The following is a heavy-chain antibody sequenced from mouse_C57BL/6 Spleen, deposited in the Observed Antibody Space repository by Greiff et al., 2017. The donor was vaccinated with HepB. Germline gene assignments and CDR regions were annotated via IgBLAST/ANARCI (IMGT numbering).Heavy chain of an antibody. CDR1: GFSLTSYG. Sequence: VQLQQSGPGLVAPSQSLSITCTVSGFSLTSYGVDWVRQSPGKGLEWLGVIWGVGSTNYNSALKSRLSISKDNSKSQVFLKMNSLQTDDTAMYYCASPYYGSSYAWFAYWGQGTLVTVSA. V-gene: IGHV2-6*01. CDR2: IWGVGST. D-gene: IGHD1-1*01. CDR3: ASPYYGSSYAWFAY. J-gene: IGHJ3*01.